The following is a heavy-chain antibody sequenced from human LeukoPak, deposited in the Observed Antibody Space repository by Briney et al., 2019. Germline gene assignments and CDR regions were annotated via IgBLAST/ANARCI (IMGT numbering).Heavy chain of an antibody. CDR1: GFTFSSYE. Sequence: PGGSLRLSCAASGFTFSSYEMNWVRQAPGKGLEWVSYISSSGSTIYYADSVEGRFTISRDNAKNSLYLQMNSLRAEDTAVYYCARDVDNWNDGDAFDIWGQGTMVTVSS. CDR3: ARDVDNWNDGDAFDI. D-gene: IGHD1-20*01. J-gene: IGHJ3*02. CDR2: ISSSGSTI. V-gene: IGHV3-48*03.